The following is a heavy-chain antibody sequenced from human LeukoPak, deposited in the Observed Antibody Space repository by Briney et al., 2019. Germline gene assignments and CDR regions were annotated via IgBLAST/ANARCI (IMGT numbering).Heavy chain of an antibody. V-gene: IGHV1-69*01. CDR3: ARSCSGGSCYSGYYYMDV. D-gene: IGHD2-15*01. Sequence: SVKVSFKASGGTFSSYAIRWVRPAPGQGLEWMGGVIPIFGTANYAQKFQGRVTITADESTSTAYMELSSLRSEDTAVYYCARSCSGGSCYSGYYYMDVWGKGTTVTVSS. CDR1: GGTFSSYA. J-gene: IGHJ6*03. CDR2: VIPIFGTA.